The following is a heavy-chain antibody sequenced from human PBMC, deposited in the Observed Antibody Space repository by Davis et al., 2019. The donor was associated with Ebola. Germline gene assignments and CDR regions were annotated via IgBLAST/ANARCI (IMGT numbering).Heavy chain of an antibody. D-gene: IGHD2-15*01. J-gene: IGHJ6*02. CDR3: AREGPLIVVEGSYYYGMDV. Sequence: AASVKVSCKASGYTFTNYYMHWVRQAPGQGLEWMGMINPNDGRTIYAQKFQGRVAITRDTSANTAYMEVTSLTSDDTAVYYCAREGPLIVVEGSYYYGMDVWGQGTTVTVSS. CDR1: GYTFTNYY. V-gene: IGHV1-46*01. CDR2: INPNDGRT.